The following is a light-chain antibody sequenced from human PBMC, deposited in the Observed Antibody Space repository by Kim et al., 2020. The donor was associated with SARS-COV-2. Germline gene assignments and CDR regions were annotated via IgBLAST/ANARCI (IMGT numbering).Light chain of an antibody. CDR3: KQYNDYPLT. J-gene: IGKJ4*02. V-gene: IGKV3-11*01. Sequence: EIVLTQSPATLSLSPGESATLTCRASQSLSSYLAWYQQKPGQAPRLLIYDASNRKSGIPARFSGSGSGTDFTLTISSLESEDFAIYYCKQYNDYPLTFGGGTKVDIK. CDR2: DAS. CDR1: QSLSSY.